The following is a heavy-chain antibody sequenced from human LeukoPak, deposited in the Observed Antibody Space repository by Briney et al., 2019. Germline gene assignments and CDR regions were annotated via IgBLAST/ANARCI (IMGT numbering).Heavy chain of an antibody. CDR1: GGSISSYY. D-gene: IGHD5-12*01. J-gene: IGHJ2*01. V-gene: IGHV4-59*08. CDR2: IYYSGST. CDR3: ARPSGYSGYDPNWYFDL. Sequence: PSETLSLTCTVSGGSISSYYWSWIRQPPGKGLEWIGYIYYSGSTNYNPSLKSRATISVDTSKNQFSLKLSSVTAADTAVYYCARPSGYSGYDPNWYFDLWGRGTLVTVSS.